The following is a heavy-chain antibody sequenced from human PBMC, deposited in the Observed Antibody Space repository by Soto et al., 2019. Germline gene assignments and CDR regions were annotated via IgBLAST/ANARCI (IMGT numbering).Heavy chain of an antibody. CDR2: IYYSGST. CDR3: GRLEGLATISYYFDY. V-gene: IGHV4-39*01. Sequence: SETLSLTCPVSGGSVSSSSYYWGWVRQPPGKGLEWIGSIYYSGSTYYNPSLESRVTISVDKSKNQFSLKLMSLSAADTAVYYCGRLEGLATISYYFDYWGQGALVTVSS. CDR1: GGSVSSSSYY. D-gene: IGHD3-9*01. J-gene: IGHJ4*02.